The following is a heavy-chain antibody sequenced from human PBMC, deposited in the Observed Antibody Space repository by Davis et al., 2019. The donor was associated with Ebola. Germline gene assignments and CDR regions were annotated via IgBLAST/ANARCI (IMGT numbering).Heavy chain of an antibody. Sequence: LRLSCAVSGGSISSGGYSWSWIRQPPGKGLEWIGYIYHSGSTYYNPSLKSRVTISVDRSKNQFSLKLSSVTAADTAVYYCARDAPDNIVVVPAAIIGNWYFDLWGRGTLVTVSS. V-gene: IGHV4-30-2*01. CDR1: GGSISSGGYS. CDR3: ARDAPDNIVVVPAAIIGNWYFDL. CDR2: IYHSGST. J-gene: IGHJ2*01. D-gene: IGHD2-2*01.